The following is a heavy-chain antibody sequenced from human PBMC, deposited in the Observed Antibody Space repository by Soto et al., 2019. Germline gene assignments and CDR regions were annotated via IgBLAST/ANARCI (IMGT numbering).Heavy chain of an antibody. J-gene: IGHJ6*03. V-gene: IGHV3-48*01. Sequence: GGSLRLSCAASGFTFSSYSMNWVRQAPGKGLEWVSYISSSSSTIYYADSVKGRFTISRDNAKNSLYLQMNSLRAEDTAVYYCAREGGELVVVPAAMIRAGSDYYYYYMDVWGKGTTVTVSS. CDR3: AREGGELVVVPAAMIRAGSDYYYYYMDV. CDR2: ISSSSSTI. D-gene: IGHD2-2*01. CDR1: GFTFSSYS.